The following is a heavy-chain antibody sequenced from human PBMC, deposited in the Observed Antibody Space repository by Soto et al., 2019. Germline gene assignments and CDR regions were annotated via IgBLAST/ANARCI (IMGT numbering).Heavy chain of an antibody. J-gene: IGHJ4*02. CDR1: GYSFATYG. CDR3: AXEPIYYNDGRGYYPLGH. Sequence: ASVKVSCKASGYSFATYGFSWVRQAPGQGLECVGWISAHNGDTHYSQKFQGRVTLTTDTSTNTGYMELRSLTSDDTAVYFCAXEPIYYNDGRGYYPLGHWGQGTLVTVSS. D-gene: IGHD3-22*01. CDR2: ISAHNGDT. V-gene: IGHV1-18*04.